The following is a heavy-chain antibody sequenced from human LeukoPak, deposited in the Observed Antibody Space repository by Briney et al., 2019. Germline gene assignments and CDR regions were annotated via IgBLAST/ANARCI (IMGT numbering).Heavy chain of an antibody. J-gene: IGHJ4*02. CDR2: VFDSGGT. CDR3: ARSGQDVGTFDY. D-gene: IGHD1-26*01. CDR1: GGSISNYW. V-gene: IGHV4-59*01. Sequence: PSETLSLTFTVSGGSISNYWWSWIRQPPGKGLEWIGYVFDSGGTNYNPSLKSRVTISVDTSKNQFSLNLGSVTAADTAVYYCARSGQDVGTFDYWGQGTLVTVSS.